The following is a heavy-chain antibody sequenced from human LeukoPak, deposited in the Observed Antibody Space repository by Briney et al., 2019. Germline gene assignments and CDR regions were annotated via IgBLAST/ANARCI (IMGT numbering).Heavy chain of an antibody. Sequence: GGSLRLSCAASGFTFSSYGMSWVRQAPGKGLEWISFISFSSRTIYYADSVKGRFTISRDNAKNSLYLQMNSLRAEDTAVYYCAREMSGSGKSYWGQGNLVTVSS. V-gene: IGHV3-48*01. J-gene: IGHJ4*02. CDR3: AREMSGSGKSY. CDR1: GFTFSSYG. D-gene: IGHD3-10*01. CDR2: ISFSSRTI.